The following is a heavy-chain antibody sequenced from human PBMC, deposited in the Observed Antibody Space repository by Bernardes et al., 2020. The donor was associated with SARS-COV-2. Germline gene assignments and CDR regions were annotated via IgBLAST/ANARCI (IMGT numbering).Heavy chain of an antibody. CDR2: IRGSSNNI. CDR3: VRDSKLYCSSTSCYFDL. Sequence: GGSLRLSCAASGFTFSIYNMNWVRQAPGKGLEWVSSIRGSSNNIFYVDSVKGRFTISRDNAKNLLYLQMNRLGAEDTAIYYCVRDSKLYCSSTSCYFDLWGQGTLVTVSS. CDR1: GFTFSIYN. D-gene: IGHD2-2*01. J-gene: IGHJ4*02. V-gene: IGHV3-21*06.